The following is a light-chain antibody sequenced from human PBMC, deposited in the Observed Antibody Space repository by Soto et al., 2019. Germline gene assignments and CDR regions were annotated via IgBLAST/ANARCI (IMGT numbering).Light chain of an antibody. CDR2: DAS. CDR3: QQHLGRHT. CDR1: QSVSTN. J-gene: IGKJ1*01. Sequence: EIVMTQSPATLSVSPGERATLSCRASQSVSTNLAWYQQKPGQAPRLLIYDASTRAAGIPARFIGSGSGTDFTLTISSLAPEDSAVYYCQQHLGRHTFGQGTKVDIK. V-gene: IGKV3D-15*01.